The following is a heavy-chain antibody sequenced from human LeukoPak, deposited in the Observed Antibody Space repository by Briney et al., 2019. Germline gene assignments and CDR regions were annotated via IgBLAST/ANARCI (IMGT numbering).Heavy chain of an antibody. J-gene: IGHJ4*02. D-gene: IGHD2-2*02. CDR1: GFTFSSYA. CDR3: AKDEYCSSTSCYTEGFDY. V-gene: IGHV3-23*01. CDR2: ISGSGGST. Sequence: GGSLRLSCAASGFTFSSYAMSWVRQAPGKGLEWVSAISGSGGSTYYADSVKGRFTISRDNSKNTLYLQMNSLRAEDTAVYYCAKDEYCSSTSCYTEGFDYWGQGTLVTVSS.